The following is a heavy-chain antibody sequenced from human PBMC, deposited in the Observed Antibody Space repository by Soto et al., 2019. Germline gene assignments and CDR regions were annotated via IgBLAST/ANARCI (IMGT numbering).Heavy chain of an antibody. CDR1: GFTVSSNY. CDR3: ARAFGDFWSGYYDY. Sequence: GGSLRLSCAASGFTVSSNYMSWVRQAPGKGLEWVSVIYSGGSTYYADYGKGRFTISRDNSKNTLYLQMNSLRAEDTAVYYCARAFGDFWSGYYDYWGQGTLVTVSS. V-gene: IGHV3-66*02. J-gene: IGHJ4*02. CDR2: IYSGGST. D-gene: IGHD3-3*01.